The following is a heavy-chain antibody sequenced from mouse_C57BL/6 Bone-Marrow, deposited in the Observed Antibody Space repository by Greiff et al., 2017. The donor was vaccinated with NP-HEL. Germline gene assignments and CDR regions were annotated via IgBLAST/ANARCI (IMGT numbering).Heavy chain of an antibody. CDR3: ACLRGYGNHAWLAY. Sequence: EVHLVESGGGLVQPGGSLKLSCAASGFTFSDYYMYWVRQTPEKGLEWVAYISNGGGSTYYPDTVKGRFTISRDNATNTLYLQLSRLTSEDTAGYYCACLRGYGNHAWLAYWGQGTLVTVSA. D-gene: IGHD2-10*02. CDR1: GFTFSDYY. V-gene: IGHV5-12*01. CDR2: ISNGGGST. J-gene: IGHJ3*01.